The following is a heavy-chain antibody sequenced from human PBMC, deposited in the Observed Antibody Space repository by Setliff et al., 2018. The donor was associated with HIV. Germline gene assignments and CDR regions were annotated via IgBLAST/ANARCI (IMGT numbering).Heavy chain of an antibody. CDR1: GGTFSSYA. CDR2: IIPIFGTA. V-gene: IGHV1-69*06. J-gene: IGHJ3*02. D-gene: IGHD2-21*01. Sequence: SVKVSCKASGGTFSSYAISWVRQAPGQGLEWMGGIIPIFGTANYAQKFQGRVTITADKSTSTAYMALSSLRSEDTAVYYCATSTLGWSDDAFDIWGQGTMVTVSS. CDR3: ATSTLGWSDDAFDI.